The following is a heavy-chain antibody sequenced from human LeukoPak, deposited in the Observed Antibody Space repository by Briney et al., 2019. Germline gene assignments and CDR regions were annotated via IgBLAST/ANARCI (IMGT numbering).Heavy chain of an antibody. D-gene: IGHD3-10*01. J-gene: IGHJ4*02. CDR3: VSAIRGSPIDY. CDR2: IKTDGSET. Sequence: GGSLRLSCAASGFSFSNYWMGWVRQAPGKGLACVANIKTDGSETYYVDSVKGRFTISRDNAKNSLFLQMNSLRAEDTAIYYCVSAIRGSPIDYWGQGTLVSVSS. V-gene: IGHV3-7*01. CDR1: GFSFSNYW.